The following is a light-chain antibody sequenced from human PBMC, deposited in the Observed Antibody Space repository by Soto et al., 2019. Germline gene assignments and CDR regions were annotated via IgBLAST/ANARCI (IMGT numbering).Light chain of an antibody. V-gene: IGLV3-21*02. CDR1: NIGSKV. CDR3: QVWDSSRNRV. CDR2: DDR. Sequence: SYELTQPPSVSVAPGQTARISCGGDNIGSKVVHWFQQKPGQAPLLVVYDDRARLSGIPERFSGSNSGNTATLTISGAEAGDEADYYCQVWDSSRNRVFGGGTQLTVL. J-gene: IGLJ7*01.